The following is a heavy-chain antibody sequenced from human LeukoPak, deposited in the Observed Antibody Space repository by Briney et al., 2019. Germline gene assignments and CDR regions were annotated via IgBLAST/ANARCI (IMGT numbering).Heavy chain of an antibody. CDR3: ARDLEKYSSSVGHY. V-gene: IGHV3-30-3*01. CDR2: ISYDGSNK. CDR1: GGTFSSYA. Sequence: SCKASGGTFSSYAMHWVRQAPGKGLEWVAVISYDGSNKYYADSVKGRFTISRDNSKNTLYLQMNSLRAEDTAVYYCARDLEKYSSSVGHYWGQGTLVTVSS. D-gene: IGHD6-6*01. J-gene: IGHJ4*02.